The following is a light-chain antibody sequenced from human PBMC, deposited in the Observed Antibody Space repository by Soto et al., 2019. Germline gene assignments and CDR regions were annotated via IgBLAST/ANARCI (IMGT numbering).Light chain of an antibody. J-gene: IGLJ2*01. CDR2: DVS. V-gene: IGLV2-14*01. Sequence: QSALTQPASVSGSPGQSITISCTGTSSDVGGYNYVSWYQQHPGKAPKLMIYDVSNRPSGVSNRFSGSKSGNTASLTISGLQAEDEADYYCSSYTSSSPSDVVFGGGTQLTVL. CDR1: SSDVGGYNY. CDR3: SSYTSSSPSDVV.